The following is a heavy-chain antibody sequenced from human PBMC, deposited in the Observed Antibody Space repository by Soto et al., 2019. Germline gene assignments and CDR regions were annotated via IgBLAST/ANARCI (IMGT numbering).Heavy chain of an antibody. J-gene: IGHJ6*03. Sequence: VQLVESGGGLVKAGGSLRLSCAASGFTFSDYYMTWIRQAPGKGLEWVSYISSSGSATYHADSVKGRLTISRDNAINSLYLQMNSLRAEDTAVYYCARLRDYCAGGRCYSGYYYYMDVWGEGTTVTVSS. CDR2: ISSSGSAT. CDR1: GFTFSDYY. CDR3: ARLRDYCAGGRCYSGYYYYMDV. V-gene: IGHV3-11*01. D-gene: IGHD2-15*01.